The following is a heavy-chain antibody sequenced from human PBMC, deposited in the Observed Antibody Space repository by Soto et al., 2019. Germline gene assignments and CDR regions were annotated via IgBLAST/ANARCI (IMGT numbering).Heavy chain of an antibody. CDR3: TTSSWPTSYFDL. CDR1: GFTFSNAW. V-gene: IGHV3-15*07. J-gene: IGHJ2*01. Sequence: EVQLVESGGGLVKPGGSLRLSCAASGFTFSNAWMNWVRQAPGKGLEWVGRIKSKTDGGTTDYAAPVKGRFTISRDDSKNTPYLQMNSLKTEDTAVYYCTTSSWPTSYFDLWGRGTLVTVSS. CDR2: IKSKTDGGTT. D-gene: IGHD6-13*01.